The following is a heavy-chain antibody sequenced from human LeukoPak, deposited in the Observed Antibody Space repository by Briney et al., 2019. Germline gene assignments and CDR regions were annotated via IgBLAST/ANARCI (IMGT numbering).Heavy chain of an antibody. V-gene: IGHV1-18*01. Sequence: ASVNVSCKASGYTFTSYGISWVRQAPGQGLEWMGWISAYNGNTNYAQKLQGRVTMTTDTSTSTAYMELRSLRSDDTAVYYCARDPEDIVVVVAATPYFDYWGQGTLVTVSS. CDR2: ISAYNGNT. D-gene: IGHD2-15*01. J-gene: IGHJ4*02. CDR3: ARDPEDIVVVVAATPYFDY. CDR1: GYTFTSYG.